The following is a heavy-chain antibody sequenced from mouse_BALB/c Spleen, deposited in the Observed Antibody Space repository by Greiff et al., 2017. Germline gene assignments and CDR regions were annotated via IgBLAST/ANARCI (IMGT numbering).Heavy chain of an antibody. CDR1: GFSLTSYG. CDR2: IWSGGST. CDR3: ARKGVRTYAMDY. Sequence: QVQLKESGPGLVQPSQSLSITCTVSGFSLTSYGVHWVHQSPGKGLEWLGVIWSGGSTDYNAAYIYRLSISKDNSTSQAFFKMNSLQATDSAIYYCARKGVRTYAMDYWGQGTSVTVSS. V-gene: IGHV2-2*02. D-gene: IGHD2-14*01. J-gene: IGHJ4*01.